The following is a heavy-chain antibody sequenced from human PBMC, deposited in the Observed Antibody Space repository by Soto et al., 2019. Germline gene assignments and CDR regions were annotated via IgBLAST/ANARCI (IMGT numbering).Heavy chain of an antibody. CDR2: ISAYNGNT. D-gene: IGHD3-22*01. CDR1: GYTFTSYG. V-gene: IGHV1-18*01. Sequence: GASLKVSCKASGYTFTSYGISWVRQAPGQGLEWMGWISAYNGNTNYAQKLQGRVTMTTDTSTSTAYMELRSLRSDDTAVYYCASSHITMISIGGFDPWGQGTLVNVSS. J-gene: IGHJ5*02. CDR3: ASSHITMISIGGFDP.